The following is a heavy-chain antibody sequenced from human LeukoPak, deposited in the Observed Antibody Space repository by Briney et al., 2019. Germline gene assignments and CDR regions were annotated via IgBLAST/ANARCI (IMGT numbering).Heavy chain of an antibody. CDR2: ISSSSSYI. J-gene: IGHJ4*02. CDR1: GFTFSSYE. V-gene: IGHV3-21*05. CDR3: ARAPPAPGLYSGSYYRWYYFDY. Sequence: GGSLRLSCAASGFTFSSYEMNWVRQAPGKGLEWVSYISSSSSYIYYADSVKGRFTISRDNAKNSLYLQMNSLRAEDTAVYFCARAPPAPGLYSGSYYRWYYFDYWGQGTLVTVSS. D-gene: IGHD1-26*01.